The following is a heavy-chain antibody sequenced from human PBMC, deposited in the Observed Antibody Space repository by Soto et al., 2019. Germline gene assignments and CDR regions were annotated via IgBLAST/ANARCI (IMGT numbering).Heavy chain of an antibody. CDR1: GFTFSSYA. CDR2: IRYDGTNK. V-gene: IGHV3-30-3*01. Sequence: QVQLVESGGGVVQPGRSLRLSCAASGFTFSSYAMNWVRQAPGKGLEWVALIRYDGTNKFYADTVKGRFSISRDNSKNRLFMQRNSLRVADTAVYYCARDGRIATFRGVRYDYYGMDVWGKGTTVTVSS. CDR3: ARDGRIATFRGVRYDYYGMDV. D-gene: IGHD3-16*01. J-gene: IGHJ6*04.